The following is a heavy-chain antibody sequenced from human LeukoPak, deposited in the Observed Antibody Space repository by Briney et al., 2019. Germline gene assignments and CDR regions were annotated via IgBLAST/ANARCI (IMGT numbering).Heavy chain of an antibody. D-gene: IGHD3-22*01. V-gene: IGHV3-23*01. J-gene: IGHJ4*02. CDR1: GFTFSSYA. CDR3: AKDRGSYDSSGYYRYFDY. Sequence: PGGSLRLSCVASGFTFSSYAMSWVRQAPGKGLEWVSAISGSGGSTYYADSVKGRFTISRDNSKNTLYLQMNSLRAEDTAVYYCAKDRGSYDSSGYYRYFDYWGQGTLVTVSS. CDR2: ISGSGGST.